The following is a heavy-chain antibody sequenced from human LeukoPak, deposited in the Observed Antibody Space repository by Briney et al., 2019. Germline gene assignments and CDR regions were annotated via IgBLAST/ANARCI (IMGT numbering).Heavy chain of an antibody. J-gene: IGHJ4*02. Sequence: GGSLRLSCAASGFTVSSNYMSWVRQAPGKGLEWVSVIYSGGSTYYADSVKGRFTISRDNAKNSLYLQMNSLRAEDTAVYYCARAHCSGGSCYGGDYWGQGTLVTVSS. V-gene: IGHV3-53*01. CDR2: IYSGGST. CDR3: ARAHCSGGSCYGGDY. CDR1: GFTVSSNY. D-gene: IGHD2-15*01.